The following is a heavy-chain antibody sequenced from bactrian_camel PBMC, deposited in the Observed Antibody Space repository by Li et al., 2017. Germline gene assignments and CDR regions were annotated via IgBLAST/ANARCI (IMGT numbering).Heavy chain of an antibody. CDR3: AADHILPRDGKCYRHFGN. Sequence: VQLVESGGGSVQTGGSLRLSCSVSGFIYDDAEMAWYHQTPGNGNELVSTIESDGSTYYADSVKGRFTISQDNTKVTLYLNMNSLKSEDTAVYYCAADHILPRDGKCYRHFGNWGNGTQVTVS. J-gene: IGHJ6*01. V-gene: IGHV3-1*01. CDR2: IESDGST. D-gene: IGHD3*01. CDR1: GFIYDDAE.